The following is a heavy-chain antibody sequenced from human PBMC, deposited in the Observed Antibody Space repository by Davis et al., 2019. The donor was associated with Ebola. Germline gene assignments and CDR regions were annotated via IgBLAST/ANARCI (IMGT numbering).Heavy chain of an antibody. Sequence: GESLKISCAASGFTFSSYGMHWVRQAPGKGLEWVAVISYDGSNKYYADSVKGRFTISRDNSKNTLYLQMNSLRAEDTAVYYCAKDDYGSGRRRGYSGCGMDVWGQGTTVTVSS. CDR3: AKDDYGSGRRRGYSGCGMDV. D-gene: IGHD3-10*01. CDR2: ISYDGSNK. CDR1: GFTFSSYG. V-gene: IGHV3-30*18. J-gene: IGHJ6*02.